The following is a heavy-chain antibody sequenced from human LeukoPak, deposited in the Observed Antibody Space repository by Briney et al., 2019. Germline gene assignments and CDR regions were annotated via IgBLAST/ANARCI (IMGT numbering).Heavy chain of an antibody. V-gene: IGHV1-69*05. Sequence: ASVKVSCKASGGTFSSYAISWVRQAPGQGLEWMGGIIPIFGTANYAQKFQGRVTITTDESTGTAYMELSSLRSEDTAVYYCAREPTWFYSSSSRWFDPWGQGTLVTVSS. CDR1: GGTFSSYA. CDR2: IIPIFGTA. D-gene: IGHD6-6*01. J-gene: IGHJ5*02. CDR3: AREPTWFYSSSSRWFDP.